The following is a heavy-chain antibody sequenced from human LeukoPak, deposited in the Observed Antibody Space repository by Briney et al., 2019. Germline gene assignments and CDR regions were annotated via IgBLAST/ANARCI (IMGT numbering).Heavy chain of an antibody. V-gene: IGHV4-4*02. Sequence: SETLSLTCAVSGGSISSSNWWNWVRQPPGKGLEWIGEIYHSGSTNYNPSLKSRVTISVDKSKNQFSLKLSSVTAADTAVYYCARDPSSSWPTTYDYWGQGTLVTVSS. CDR2: IYHSGST. CDR3: ARDPSSSWPTTYDY. D-gene: IGHD6-13*01. J-gene: IGHJ4*02. CDR1: GGSISSSNW.